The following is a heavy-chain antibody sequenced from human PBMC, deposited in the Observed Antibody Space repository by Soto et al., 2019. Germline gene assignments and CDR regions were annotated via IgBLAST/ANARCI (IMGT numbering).Heavy chain of an antibody. CDR2: ISSSSSYI. V-gene: IGHV3-21*01. CDR1: GFTFSSYS. D-gene: IGHD2-15*01. Sequence: GGSLRLSCAASGFTFSSYSMNWVRQAPGKGLEWVSSISSSSSYIYYADSVKGRFTISRDNAKNSLYLQMNSLRAEDTAVYYCARVVPDIVVVVAAKSGDYYYMDVWGKGTTVTVSS. J-gene: IGHJ6*03. CDR3: ARVVPDIVVVVAAKSGDYYYMDV.